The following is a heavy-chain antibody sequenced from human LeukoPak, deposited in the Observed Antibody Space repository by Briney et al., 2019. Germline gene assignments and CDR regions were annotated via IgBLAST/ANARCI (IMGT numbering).Heavy chain of an antibody. Sequence: GGSLRLSCAASGFTFSNYGMHWVRQAPGRGLERVAVISYDGSNIYYADSVQGRFTISRDDSKNTLYLQMNSLRAEDTAVYYCAKSTTYCSAGSCNPPEYFHNWGQGTLVTVSS. J-gene: IGHJ1*01. CDR1: GFTFSNYG. CDR2: ISYDGSNI. V-gene: IGHV3-30*18. CDR3: AKSTTYCSAGSCNPPEYFHN. D-gene: IGHD2-15*01.